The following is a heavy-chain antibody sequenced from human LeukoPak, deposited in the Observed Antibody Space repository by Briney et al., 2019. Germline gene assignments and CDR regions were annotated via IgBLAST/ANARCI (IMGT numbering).Heavy chain of an antibody. CDR2: MNPNSGNT. CDR3: ARGSTVFGVVIISISPFDY. CDR1: GYTFTSYD. Sequence: ASVKVSRKASGYTFTSYDINWVRQATGQGLEWMGWMNPNSGNTGYAQKFQGRVTITRNTSISTAYMELSSLRSEDTAVYYCARGSTVFGVVIISISPFDYWGQGTLVTVSS. J-gene: IGHJ4*02. D-gene: IGHD3-3*01. V-gene: IGHV1-8*03.